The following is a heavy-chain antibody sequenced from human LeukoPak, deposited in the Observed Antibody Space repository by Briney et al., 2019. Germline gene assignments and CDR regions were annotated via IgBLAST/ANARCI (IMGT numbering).Heavy chain of an antibody. J-gene: IGHJ4*02. CDR2: IKSKTDGGTT. Sequence: GGSLRLSCAASGFTFSNAWMSWVRQAPGKGLEWVGRIKSKTDGGTTDYAAPVKGRFTISRDDSKNTLYLQMNSLKTEDTAVYYCTTGDIVVVVAAMALDYWGQGTLVTHSS. V-gene: IGHV3-15*01. D-gene: IGHD2-15*01. CDR1: GFTFSNAW. CDR3: TTGDIVVVVAAMALDY.